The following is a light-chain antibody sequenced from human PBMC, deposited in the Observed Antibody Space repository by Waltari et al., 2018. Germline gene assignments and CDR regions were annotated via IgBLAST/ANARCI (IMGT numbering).Light chain of an antibody. CDR1: SSDIGRYNY. CDR2: DVR. Sequence: QSALTQPASVSGPPGQSLTLSRPGTSSDIGRYNYFSWFQQHPGKAPKLMIYDVRNRPSGVSNRFSGSKSDYTASLTISGLQAEDEAVYFCNSFTSSNTVIFGGGTKLTV. V-gene: IGLV2-14*03. CDR3: NSFTSSNTVI. J-gene: IGLJ2*01.